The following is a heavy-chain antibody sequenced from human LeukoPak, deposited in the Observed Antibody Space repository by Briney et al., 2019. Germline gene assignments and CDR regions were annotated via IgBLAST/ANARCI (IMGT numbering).Heavy chain of an antibody. CDR1: GGSISSSSYY. CDR2: IYYSGST. Sequence: SETLSLTCTVSGGSISSSSYYWGWIRQPPGKGLEWIGSIYYSGSTYYNPSLKSRVTISVDTSKNQFSLELSSVTAADTAVYYCVRQVATIVREDYWGQGTLVTVSS. J-gene: IGHJ4*02. V-gene: IGHV4-39*01. CDR3: VRQVATIVREDY. D-gene: IGHD5-12*01.